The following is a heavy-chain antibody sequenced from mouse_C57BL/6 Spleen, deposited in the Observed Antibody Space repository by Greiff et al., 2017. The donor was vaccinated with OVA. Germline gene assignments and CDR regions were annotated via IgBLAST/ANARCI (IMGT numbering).Heavy chain of an antibody. V-gene: IGHV5-12*01. CDR1: GFTFSDYY. CDR3: ARGSSLDY. Sequence: EVKVIESGGGLVQPGGSLKLSCAASGFTFSDYYMYWVRQTPEKRLEWVAYISNGGGSTYYPDTVKGRFTISRDNAKNTLYLQMSRLKSEDTAMYYCARGSSLDYWGQGTTLTVSS. D-gene: IGHD1-1*01. J-gene: IGHJ2*01. CDR2: ISNGGGST.